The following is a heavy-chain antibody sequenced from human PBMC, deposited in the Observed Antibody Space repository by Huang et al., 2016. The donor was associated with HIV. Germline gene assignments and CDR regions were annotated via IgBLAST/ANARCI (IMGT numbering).Heavy chain of an antibody. D-gene: IGHD6-13*01. Sequence: QVQLVQSGAEVKKPGASVKVSCKASGYTFSRYGINWVRQAPGQGLEGMGWISADNGNTNYEQKLQGRVAMTTDTSTSTAYMELRSLRSDDTAVYYCAREGYSSSYYFDSWGQGTLVTVSS. J-gene: IGHJ4*02. CDR2: ISADNGNT. V-gene: IGHV1-18*04. CDR3: AREGYSSSYYFDS. CDR1: GYTFSRYG.